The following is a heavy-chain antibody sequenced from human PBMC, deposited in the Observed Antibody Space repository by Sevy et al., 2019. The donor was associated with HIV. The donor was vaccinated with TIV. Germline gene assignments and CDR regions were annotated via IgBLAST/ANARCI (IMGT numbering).Heavy chain of an antibody. D-gene: IGHD4-17*01. Sequence: GGSLRLSCAASGFTFSSYAMHWVRQAPGKGLEWVAVISYDGSNKYYADSVKGRFTISRDNSKNTLYLQMNSLGAEDTAVYYCARESFYGDYPYYFDYWGQGTLVTVSS. CDR2: ISYDGSNK. J-gene: IGHJ4*02. CDR3: ARESFYGDYPYYFDY. V-gene: IGHV3-30*04. CDR1: GFTFSSYA.